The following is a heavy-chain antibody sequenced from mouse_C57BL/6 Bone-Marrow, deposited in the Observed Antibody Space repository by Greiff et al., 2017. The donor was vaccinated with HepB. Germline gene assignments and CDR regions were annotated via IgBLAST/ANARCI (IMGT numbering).Heavy chain of an antibody. D-gene: IGHD1-1*01. CDR2: IYIGNGYT. Sequence: EVKLQEPGAELVRPGSSVKMSCKTSGYTFTSYGINWVKQRPGQGLEWIGYIYIGNGYTEYNEKFKGKATLTSDTSSSTAYMQLSSLTSEDSAIYVCARWEIYYYGSSEAWFAYWGQGTLVTVSA. J-gene: IGHJ3*01. CDR1: GYTFTSYG. V-gene: IGHV1-58*01. CDR3: ARWEIYYYGSSEAWFAY.